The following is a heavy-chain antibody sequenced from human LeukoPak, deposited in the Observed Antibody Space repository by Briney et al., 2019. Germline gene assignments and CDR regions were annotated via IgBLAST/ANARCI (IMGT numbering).Heavy chain of an antibody. V-gene: IGHV3-30*04. Sequence: PGRSLRLSCAASGFTFSSYAMHWVRQAPGKGLEWVAVISYDGSNKYYADSVKGRFTISRDNSKNTLYLQMNSLRAEDTAVYYCARASQYGSGSYSGSFDYWGQETLVTVSS. CDR2: ISYDGSNK. J-gene: IGHJ4*02. CDR1: GFTFSSYA. D-gene: IGHD3-10*01. CDR3: ARASQYGSGSYSGSFDY.